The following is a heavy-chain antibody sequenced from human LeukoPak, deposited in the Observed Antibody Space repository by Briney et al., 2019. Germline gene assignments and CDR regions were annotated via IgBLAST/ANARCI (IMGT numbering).Heavy chain of an antibody. CDR2: ISSSGSTI. Sequence: GGSLRLSCAASGFTFSSYAMSWVRQAPGKGLEWVSYISSSGSTIYYADSVKGRFTISRDNAKNSLYLQMNSLRAEDTAVYYCARDLGGDQLGKFDPWGQGTLVTVSS. D-gene: IGHD7-27*01. J-gene: IGHJ5*02. CDR3: ARDLGGDQLGKFDP. CDR1: GFTFSSYA. V-gene: IGHV3-48*01.